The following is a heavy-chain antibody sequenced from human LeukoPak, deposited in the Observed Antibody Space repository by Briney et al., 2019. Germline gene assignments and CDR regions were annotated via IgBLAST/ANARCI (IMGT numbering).Heavy chain of an antibody. CDR3: ARHGRAVAGTFDY. Sequence: SETLSLTCTVSGGSISSYYWSWIRQPPGKGLEWIGYIYYSGSTYYNPSLKSRVTISVDTSKNQFSLKLSSVTAADTAVYYCARHGRAVAGTFDYWGQGTLVTVSS. V-gene: IGHV4-59*04. D-gene: IGHD6-19*01. CDR2: IYYSGST. J-gene: IGHJ4*02. CDR1: GGSISSYY.